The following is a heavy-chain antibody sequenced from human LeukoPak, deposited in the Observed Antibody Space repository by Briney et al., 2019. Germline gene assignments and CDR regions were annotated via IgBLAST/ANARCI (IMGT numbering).Heavy chain of an antibody. V-gene: IGHV4-34*01. Sequence: SETLSLTCAVYGGSFSGYYWSWIRQPPGKGLEWIGEINHSGSTNYNPSLKSRVTISVDTSKNQFSLKLSSVTAADTAVYYCARLGGHYGDYDYWGQGTLVTVSS. CDR2: INHSGST. CDR1: GGSFSGYY. CDR3: ARLGGHYGDYDY. D-gene: IGHD4-17*01. J-gene: IGHJ4*02.